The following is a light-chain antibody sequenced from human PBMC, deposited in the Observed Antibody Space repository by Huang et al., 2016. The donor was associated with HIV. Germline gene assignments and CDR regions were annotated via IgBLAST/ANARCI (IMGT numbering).Light chain of an antibody. CDR3: QQRSAWPPFS. CDR2: DAS. J-gene: IGKJ5*01. V-gene: IGKV3-11*01. Sequence: EIVLTQSPATVSLSPGEKAVLSCRASQSISDYLAWYQQRPGQPPRLLIFDASNRATGGPARFRGSGSGTDFTLTITSLESEDSAIYYCQQRSAWPPFSFGQGTRLEI. CDR1: QSISDY.